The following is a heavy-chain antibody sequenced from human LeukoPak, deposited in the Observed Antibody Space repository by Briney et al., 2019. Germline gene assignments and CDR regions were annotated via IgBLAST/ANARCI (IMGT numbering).Heavy chain of an antibody. D-gene: IGHD6-13*01. J-gene: IGHJ4*02. Sequence: GGSLRLSCAASGFTFSSYAMHWVRQAPGKGLGWVAVISYDGSNKYYADSVKGRFTISRDNSKNTLYLQMNTLRAEDTAVYYCATAQVYSSSWDDYWGQGTLVTVSS. CDR2: ISYDGSNK. V-gene: IGHV3-30-3*01. CDR1: GFTFSSYA. CDR3: ATAQVYSSSWDDY.